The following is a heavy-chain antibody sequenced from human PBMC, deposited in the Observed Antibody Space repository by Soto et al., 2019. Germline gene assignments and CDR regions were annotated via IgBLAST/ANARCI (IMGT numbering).Heavy chain of an antibody. D-gene: IGHD1-26*01. CDR3: AGVCDWELSSVGCYFYYYGMDV. V-gene: IGHV4-31*03. CDR1: GGSISSGGYY. CDR2: IYYSGRT. J-gene: IGHJ6*02. Sequence: QVQLQESGPGLVKPSQTLSLTCTVSGGSISSGGYYWSWIRQHPGKGLEWIGYIYYSGRTYYNPYHKSRVTISVDTSKNQLSLKLSSVTAADTAVYYCAGVCDWELSSVGCYFYYYGMDVWGQGTTVTVSS.